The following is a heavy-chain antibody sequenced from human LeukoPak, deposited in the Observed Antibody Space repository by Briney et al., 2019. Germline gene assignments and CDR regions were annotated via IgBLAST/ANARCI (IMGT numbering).Heavy chain of an antibody. D-gene: IGHD3-9*01. CDR2: INHSGSI. CDR3: ARGDIDILTGYYYYYYGMDV. J-gene: IGHJ6*02. CDR1: GGSFSGYY. Sequence: SETLSLTCAVYGGSFSGYYWSWIRQPPGKGLEWIGEINHSGSINYNPSLKSRVTISVDTSKNQFSLKLSSVTAADTAVYYCARGDIDILTGYYYYYYGMDVWGQGTTVTVSS. V-gene: IGHV4-34*01.